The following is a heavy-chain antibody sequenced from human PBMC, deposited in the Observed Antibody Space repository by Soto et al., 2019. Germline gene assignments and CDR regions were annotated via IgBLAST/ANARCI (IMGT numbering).Heavy chain of an antibody. V-gene: IGHV4-39*01. Sequence: QLQLQESGPGLLKPSETLSLTCAVSGGSISSSNHYWGWIRQPPGKGLEWIGSISYTGSTYYNPSLKSRVTISVSTSKNQFSMRLSSVTAADTPVYSCLRSLSLRYSDFWGQGTLVTVSS. CDR3: LRSLSLRYSDF. J-gene: IGHJ4*02. D-gene: IGHD4-17*01. CDR1: GGSISSSNHY. CDR2: ISYTGST.